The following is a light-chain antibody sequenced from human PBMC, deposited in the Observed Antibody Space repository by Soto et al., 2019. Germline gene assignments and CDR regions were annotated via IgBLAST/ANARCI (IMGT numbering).Light chain of an antibody. CDR2: DAS. J-gene: IGKJ5*01. CDR1: QDISNY. Sequence: DIQMTQSPSSLSASVGDRVTITCQASQDISNYLNWYQKKPGKAPKLLIYDASNLETGVPSRFSGSGSGTDFTLTISSLQPEDIATYYCQQYDNLLMTFGQGTRLEIK. CDR3: QQYDNLLMT. V-gene: IGKV1-33*01.